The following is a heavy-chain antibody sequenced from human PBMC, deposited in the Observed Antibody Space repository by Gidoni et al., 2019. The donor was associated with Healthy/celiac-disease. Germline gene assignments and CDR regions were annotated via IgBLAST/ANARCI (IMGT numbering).Heavy chain of an antibody. Sequence: QVQLVQSGAEVKKPGASVKVSCKASGYTFTSYGISWVRQAPGQGLEWMGWISAYNGNTNYAQKLQGRVTMTTDTSTSTAYMELRSLRSDDTAVYYCARDLGRFLEWLSDAFDIWGQGTMVTVSS. CDR2: ISAYNGNT. J-gene: IGHJ3*02. D-gene: IGHD3-3*01. V-gene: IGHV1-18*01. CDR3: ARDLGRFLEWLSDAFDI. CDR1: GYTFTSYG.